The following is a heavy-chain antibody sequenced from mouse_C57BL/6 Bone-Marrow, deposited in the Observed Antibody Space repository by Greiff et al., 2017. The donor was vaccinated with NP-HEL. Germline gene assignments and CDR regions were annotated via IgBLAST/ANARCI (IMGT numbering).Heavy chain of an antibody. D-gene: IGHD1-1*01. CDR3: TRRGLTTVVAGYYAMDY. V-gene: IGHV5-9-1*02. CDR1: GFTFSSYA. CDR2: ISSGGDYI. J-gene: IGHJ4*01. Sequence: EVKLVESGEGLVKPGGSLKLSCAASGFTFSSYAMSWVRQTPEKRLEWVAYISSGGDYIYYADTVKGRFTISRDNARNTLYLQMSSLKSEDTAMYYCTRRGLTTVVAGYYAMDYWGQGTSVTVSS.